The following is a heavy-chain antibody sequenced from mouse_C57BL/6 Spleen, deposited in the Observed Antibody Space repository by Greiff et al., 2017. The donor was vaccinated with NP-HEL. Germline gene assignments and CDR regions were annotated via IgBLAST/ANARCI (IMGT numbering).Heavy chain of an antibody. J-gene: IGHJ4*01. CDR3: ARNRLLYYGNYVGGAMDY. CDR2: INPNNGGT. D-gene: IGHD2-1*01. Sequence: EVQLQQSGPELVKPGASVKISCKASGYTFTDYYMNWVKQSHGKSLEWIGDINPNNGGTSYNQKFKGKATLTVDKSSSTAYMELRSLTSEDSAVYYCARNRLLYYGNYVGGAMDYWGQGTSVTVSS. CDR1: GYTFTDYY. V-gene: IGHV1-26*01.